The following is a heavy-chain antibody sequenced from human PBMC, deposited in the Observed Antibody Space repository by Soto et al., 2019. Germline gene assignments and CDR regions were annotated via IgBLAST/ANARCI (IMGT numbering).Heavy chain of an antibody. CDR1: GFTFSDYG. CDR2: ISYDGSDR. V-gene: IGHV3-30*03. D-gene: IGHD2-15*01. Sequence: PVGSLRLSCEGPGFTFSDYGFHCVRESPGKGLEWVAMISYDGSDRYYRDSVQGRFTISRDDSKNTVFLQMNSLRTEDTAMYYCARSTYCNGGSCYPDYLGPGTFVNGSS. CDR3: ARSTYCNGGSCYPDY. J-gene: IGHJ4*02.